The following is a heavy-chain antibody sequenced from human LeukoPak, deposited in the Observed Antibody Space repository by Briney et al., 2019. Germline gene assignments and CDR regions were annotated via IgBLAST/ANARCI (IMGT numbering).Heavy chain of an antibody. CDR2: INHSGST. CDR1: GGSFSAYY. D-gene: IGHD6-19*01. CDR3: ARDPIAVAGYFDY. V-gene: IGHV4-34*01. Sequence: SETLSLTCAVYGGSFSAYYWSWIRQPPGKGLEWIGEINHSGSTNYNPSLKSRVVISVDTSKNQFSLKLSSVTAADTAVYYCARDPIAVAGYFDYWGQGTLVTVSS. J-gene: IGHJ4*02.